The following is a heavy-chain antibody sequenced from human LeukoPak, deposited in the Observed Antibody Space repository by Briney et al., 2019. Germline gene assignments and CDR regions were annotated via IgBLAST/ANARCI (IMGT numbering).Heavy chain of an antibody. Sequence: SQTLSLTCTVSGGSISSGGYYWSWIRQHPGKGLEWIGYIYYSGSTYYSPSLKSRVTISVDTSKNQFSLKLSSVTAADTAVYYCARAGYSGGYYPVDSWGQGTLVTVSS. D-gene: IGHD3-22*01. V-gene: IGHV4-31*03. CDR1: GGSISSGGYY. J-gene: IGHJ5*01. CDR2: IYYSGST. CDR3: ARAGYSGGYYPVDS.